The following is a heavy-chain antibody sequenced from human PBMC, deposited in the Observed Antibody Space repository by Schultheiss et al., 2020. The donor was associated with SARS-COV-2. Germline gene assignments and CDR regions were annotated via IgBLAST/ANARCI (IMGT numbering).Heavy chain of an antibody. CDR2: ISYDGSNK. D-gene: IGHD3-22*01. V-gene: IGHV3-30*07. CDR1: GFTFSSYA. J-gene: IGHJ4*02. CDR3: AKDGMIESY. Sequence: GGSLRLSCAASGFTFSSYAMHWVRQAPGKGLEWVAVISYDGSNKYYADSVKGRFTISRDNSKNTLYLQMNSLRAEDTAVYYCAKDGMIESYWGQGTLVTVSS.